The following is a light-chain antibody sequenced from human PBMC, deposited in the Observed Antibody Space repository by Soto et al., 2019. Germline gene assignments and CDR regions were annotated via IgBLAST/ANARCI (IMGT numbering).Light chain of an antibody. J-gene: IGKJ5*01. CDR2: GAS. CDR1: QSVSSN. CDR3: QQYSNWPLT. V-gene: IGKV3-15*01. Sequence: EIVMTQSPATLSVSPGERASLSCRASQSVSSNLTWYQQKPGQAPKLLIYGASTRAAGIPGRFSGSGSGTEFTLTISNLQSEDFAVYYCQQYSNWPLTFGQGTRLEIK.